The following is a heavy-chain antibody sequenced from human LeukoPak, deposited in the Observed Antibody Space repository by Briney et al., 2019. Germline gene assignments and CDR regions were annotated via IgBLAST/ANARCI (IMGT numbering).Heavy chain of an antibody. CDR3: AKYAPPTTVVTRFFDY. J-gene: IGHJ4*02. Sequence: GGSLRLSCAASGFTFSSYAMTWVRPAPGKGLEWVSVIGYSGGDIQYADSVKGRFTISRDNSKNTLYLQMNSLRVEDTAVYYCAKYAPPTTVVTRFFDYWGQGTLVTVSS. D-gene: IGHD4-23*01. CDR1: GFTFSSYA. V-gene: IGHV3-23*01. CDR2: IGYSGGDI.